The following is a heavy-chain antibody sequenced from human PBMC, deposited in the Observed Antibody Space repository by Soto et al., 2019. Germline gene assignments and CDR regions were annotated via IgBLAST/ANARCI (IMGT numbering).Heavy chain of an antibody. V-gene: IGHV4-31*03. Sequence: PSETLSLTCTVSGCSISSGGYYWSWIRQHPGKGLEWIGYIYYSGSTYYNPSLKSRVTISVDTSKNQFSLKLSSVTAADTAVYYCARDVVVVPAANTRYYYYMDVWGKGTTVTVSS. J-gene: IGHJ6*03. D-gene: IGHD2-2*01. CDR2: IYYSGST. CDR1: GCSISSGGYY. CDR3: ARDVVVVPAANTRYYYYMDV.